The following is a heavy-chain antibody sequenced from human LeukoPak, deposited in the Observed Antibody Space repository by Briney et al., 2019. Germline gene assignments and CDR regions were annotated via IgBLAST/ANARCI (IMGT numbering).Heavy chain of an antibody. J-gene: IGHJ4*02. CDR2: ISSCGSTI. CDR3: ARGVGFDY. D-gene: IGHD2-15*01. Sequence: PGRSLRLSCAASGFIFSSYEMNWVRQAPGKGLEWVSYISSCGSTIYYADSVKGRFTISRDNAKSSLYLQMNSLRAEDTAVYYCARGVGFDYWGQGTLVTVSS. CDR1: GFIFSSYE. V-gene: IGHV3-48*03.